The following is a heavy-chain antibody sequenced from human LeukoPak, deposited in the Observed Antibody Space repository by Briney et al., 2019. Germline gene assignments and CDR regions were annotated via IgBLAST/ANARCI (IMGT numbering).Heavy chain of an antibody. CDR1: GFTFSNFH. J-gene: IGHJ4*02. Sequence: GGSLRLSCAASGFTFSNFHMHWVRQAPGKGLEWVALVTYGGSVKYYGDPVKGRFTVSRDNSKSMLYLEMNSLRPDDTAAYYCARVRDQRVYYFDSWGQGTLVTVSS. D-gene: IGHD2-8*01. CDR3: ARVRDQRVYYFDS. CDR2: VTYGGSVK. V-gene: IGHV3-30*03.